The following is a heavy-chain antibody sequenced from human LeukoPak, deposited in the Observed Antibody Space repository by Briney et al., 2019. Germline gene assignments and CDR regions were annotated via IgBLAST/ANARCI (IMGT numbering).Heavy chain of an antibody. CDR2: IRYDGSNK. CDR3: ARGTMFPYYFDY. D-gene: IGHD3-10*02. CDR1: GFTFSSYG. V-gene: IGHV3-30*02. Sequence: GGSLRLSCAASGFTFSSYGMHWVRQAPGKGLGWVAFIRYDGSNKYYADSVKGRFTISRDNAKNSLYLQMNSLRAEDTAVYYCARGTMFPYYFDYWGQGTLVTVSS. J-gene: IGHJ4*02.